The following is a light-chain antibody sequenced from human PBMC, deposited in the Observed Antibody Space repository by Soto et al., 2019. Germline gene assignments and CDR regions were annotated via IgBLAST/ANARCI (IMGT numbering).Light chain of an antibody. J-gene: IGKJ5*01. V-gene: IGKV3D-11*01. CDR2: DAS. CDR1: QGVRSD. Sequence: EIVMTQSPATLSVSPGDRATLSCSASQGVRSDLAWYQQKPGQAPRLLIYDASNRATGIPARFSGSGSGTDFTLTISSLEPEDFAVYSCQQHNTWPITFGQGTRLEIK. CDR3: QQHNTWPIT.